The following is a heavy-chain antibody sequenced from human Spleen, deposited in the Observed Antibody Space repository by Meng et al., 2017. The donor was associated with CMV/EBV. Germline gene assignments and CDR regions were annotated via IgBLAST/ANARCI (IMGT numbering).Heavy chain of an antibody. CDR1: GYTFTSYG. CDR3: ARVSKYSSSWYGGY. CDR2: ISAYNGNT. J-gene: IGHJ4*02. D-gene: IGHD6-13*01. V-gene: IGHV1-18*01. Sequence: KASGYTFTSYGISWVRQAPGQGLEWMGWISAYNGNTNYAQKLQGRVTMTTDTSTSTAYMELRSLRSDDTAVYYCARVSKYSSSWYGGYWGQGTLVTVSS.